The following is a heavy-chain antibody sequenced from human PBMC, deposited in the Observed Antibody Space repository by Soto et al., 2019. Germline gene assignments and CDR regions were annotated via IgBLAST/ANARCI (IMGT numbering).Heavy chain of an antibody. CDR3: ATDHGRRLGSYHVDYGMDV. Sequence: QVQLMESGGGVVQPGRSLRVSCAASGFTFRSYGMHWVRQAPGKGLEWVAVIWYDGSNKQYADAVKDRFTISRDNNKNTLYLKMNSMRVEDTAVYYCATDHGRRLGSYHVDYGMDVWGQGTTVPVSS. D-gene: IGHD1-26*01. CDR1: GFTFRSYG. V-gene: IGHV3-33*01. J-gene: IGHJ6*01. CDR2: IWYDGSNK.